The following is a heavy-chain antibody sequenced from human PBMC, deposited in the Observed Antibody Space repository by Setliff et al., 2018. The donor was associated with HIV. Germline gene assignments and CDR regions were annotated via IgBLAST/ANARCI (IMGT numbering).Heavy chain of an antibody. V-gene: IGHV4-39*07. D-gene: IGHD4-4*01. CDR2: ISISGDT. Sequence: SETLSLTCTVSGGSISSETHYWGWIRQPPGKGLEWIGGISISGDTNYNPSLKSRATMSLDTSKNQFSLKLNSVTAADTAMYDCARDPTTGVDYWGQGTLVTVSS. CDR3: ARDPTTGVDY. CDR1: GGSISSETHY. J-gene: IGHJ4*02.